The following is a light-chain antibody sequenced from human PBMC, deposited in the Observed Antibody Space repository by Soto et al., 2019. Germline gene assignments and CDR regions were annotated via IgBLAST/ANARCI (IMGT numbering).Light chain of an antibody. CDR1: QSVGSS. CDR2: VAS. Sequence: EIVLTQSPDTLSLSPGERATLSCRASQSVGSSLAWYQRNPGQAPRLLIYVASNRATGIPARFSGSGSGTDFTLTISSLEPEDFAVYYCQQRSNWPPEVTFGPGTKVDIK. V-gene: IGKV3-11*01. CDR3: QQRSNWPPEVT. J-gene: IGKJ3*01.